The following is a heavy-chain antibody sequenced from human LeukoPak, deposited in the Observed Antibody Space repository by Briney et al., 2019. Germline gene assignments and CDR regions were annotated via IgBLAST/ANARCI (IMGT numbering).Heavy chain of an antibody. J-gene: IGHJ6*02. CDR3: ARFMVRGENYYGMDV. V-gene: IGHV1-3*01. CDR1: GYTFTSYA. Sequence: ASVKVSCKASGYTFTSYAMHWVRQAPGQRLEWMGWINAGNGNTKYSQKFQGRVTITRDTSASTAYMELSSLRSEDTAVYYCARFMVRGENYYGMDVWGQGTTVTVSS. CDR2: INAGNGNT. D-gene: IGHD3-10*01.